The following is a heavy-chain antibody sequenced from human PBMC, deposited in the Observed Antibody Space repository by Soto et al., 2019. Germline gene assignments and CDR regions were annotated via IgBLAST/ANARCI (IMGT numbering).Heavy chain of an antibody. Sequence: SVPLSLPCSVAGGSSSSRSYSRGWIRQPPGEGLEWIGTFYYSENTYYNPSLKSRVSISVDTSKNQFSLKVSLRAEDTAVYYCARFYYDSSGYLPSPYYYYYGMDVWGQGTTVTVSS. CDR1: GGSSSSRSYS. V-gene: IGHV4-39*01. CDR2: FYYSENT. CDR3: ARFYYDSSGYLPSPYYYYYGMDV. D-gene: IGHD3-22*01. J-gene: IGHJ6*02.